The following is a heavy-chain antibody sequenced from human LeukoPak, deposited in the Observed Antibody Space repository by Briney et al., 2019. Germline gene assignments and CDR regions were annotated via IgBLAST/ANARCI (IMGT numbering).Heavy chain of an antibody. D-gene: IGHD6-13*01. CDR3: ARRLAAVEFFDY. J-gene: IGHJ4*02. CDR2: IYPGDSDT. CDR1: EYSFTNYW. V-gene: IGHV5-51*01. Sequence: GESLKISCKGSEYSFTNYWIGWVRQMPGKGLEWMGIIYPGDSDTRYSPSFQGQATISADKSTNTAYLQWSSLRASDTAMYYCARRLAAVEFFDYWGQGTLVTVSS.